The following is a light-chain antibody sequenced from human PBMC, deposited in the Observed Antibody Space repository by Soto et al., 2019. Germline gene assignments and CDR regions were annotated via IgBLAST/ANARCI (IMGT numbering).Light chain of an antibody. V-gene: IGKV1-33*01. Sequence: GDSVSISCRASQNIDNNLHWYQQKPGKAPNLLIYDTSNLETGVPSRFSGSGSGTDFTFTISSLQPEDIATYYCQQYDNLVTFGGGTKVDIK. CDR2: DTS. J-gene: IGKJ4*01. CDR3: QQYDNLVT. CDR1: QNIDNN.